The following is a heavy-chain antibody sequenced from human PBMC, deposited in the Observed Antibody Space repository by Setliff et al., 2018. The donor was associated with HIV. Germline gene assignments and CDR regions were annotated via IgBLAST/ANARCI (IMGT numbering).Heavy chain of an antibody. V-gene: IGHV1-46*01. Sequence: HTFTSYYMHWVRQAPGQGLEWMGIINPSGGSTSYAQKFQGRVTMTRDTSTSTVYTELSSLRSEDTAVYYCAREYHTASGGTRVANYFDYWGQGTLVTVSS. CDR2: INPSGGST. CDR3: AREYHTASGGTRVANYFDY. J-gene: IGHJ4*02. D-gene: IGHD6-13*01. CDR1: HTFTSYY.